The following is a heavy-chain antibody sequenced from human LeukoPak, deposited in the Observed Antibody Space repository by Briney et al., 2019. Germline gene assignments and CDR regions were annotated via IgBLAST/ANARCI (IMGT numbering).Heavy chain of an antibody. D-gene: IGHD3-22*01. Sequence: SVKVSCKASGGTFSSYAISWVRQAPGQGLECMGGIIPIFGTANYAQKFQGRVTITADESTSTAYMELSSLRSEDTAVYYCARRRYYYDSSGPFDYWGQGTLVTVSS. CDR2: IIPIFGTA. CDR1: GGTFSSYA. V-gene: IGHV1-69*13. CDR3: ARRRYYYDSSGPFDY. J-gene: IGHJ4*02.